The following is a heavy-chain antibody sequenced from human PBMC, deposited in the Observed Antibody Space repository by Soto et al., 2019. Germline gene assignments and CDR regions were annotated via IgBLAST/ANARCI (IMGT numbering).Heavy chain of an antibody. J-gene: IGHJ4*02. CDR1: GFTFSSFA. D-gene: IGHD6-19*01. CDR2: ISGSGVST. V-gene: IGHV3-23*01. Sequence: EVQLLESGGGLVQPGGSLRLSCAASGFTFSSFAMSWVRQAPGKGLEWVSAISGSGVSTYSADSVKGRFTISRDNSKNTLYLQMNSLRAEDTAVYYCAKEEAFSSGWATIDYWGQGNLVTVSS. CDR3: AKEEAFSSGWATIDY.